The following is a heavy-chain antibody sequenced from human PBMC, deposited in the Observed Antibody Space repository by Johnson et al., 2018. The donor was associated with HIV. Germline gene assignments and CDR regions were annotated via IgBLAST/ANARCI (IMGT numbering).Heavy chain of an antibody. CDR3: AIDMCSGGSCYAFDI. D-gene: IGHD2-15*01. Sequence: VQLVESGGGVVQPGRSLRLSCAASGFTVSSNYMSWVRQAPGKGLEWVSVIYRGGSTYYADSVKGRVTISRDNSKNTLYIQMNSLRAEDTAVYYCAIDMCSGGSCYAFDIWGQGTMVTVSS. CDR1: GFTVSSNY. CDR2: IYRGGST. J-gene: IGHJ3*02. V-gene: IGHV3-53*01.